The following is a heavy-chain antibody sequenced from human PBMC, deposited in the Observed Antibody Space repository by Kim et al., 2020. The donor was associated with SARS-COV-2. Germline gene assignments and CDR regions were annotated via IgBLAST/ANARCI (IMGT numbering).Heavy chain of an antibody. CDR1: GGSISSYY. V-gene: IGHV4-59*13. CDR2: IYYSGST. Sequence: SETLSLTCTVSGGSISSYYWSWIRQPPGKGLEWIGYIYYSGSTNYNPSLKSRVTISVDTSKNQFSLKLSSVTAADTAVYYCARDRTMVRGVINGWFDPWGQGTLVTVSS. D-gene: IGHD3-10*01. CDR3: ARDRTMVRGVINGWFDP. J-gene: IGHJ5*02.